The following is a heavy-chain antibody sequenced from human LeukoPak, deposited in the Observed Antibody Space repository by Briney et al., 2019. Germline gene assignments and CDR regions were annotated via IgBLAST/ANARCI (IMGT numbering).Heavy chain of an antibody. CDR3: ATGYSGYDGDYFDY. D-gene: IGHD5-12*01. V-gene: IGHV3-30*02. Sequence: GGSLRLSCAASGFTFSSYGMHWVRQAPGKGLEWVAFIRYDGSNKYYADSVKGRFTISRDNSKNTLYLQMNSLRAEDTAVYYCATGYSGYDGDYFDYWGQGTLVTVSS. J-gene: IGHJ4*02. CDR1: GFTFSSYG. CDR2: IRYDGSNK.